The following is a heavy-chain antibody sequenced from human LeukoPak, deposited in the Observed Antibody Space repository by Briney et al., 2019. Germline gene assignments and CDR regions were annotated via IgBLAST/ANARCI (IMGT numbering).Heavy chain of an antibody. CDR2: IIPIFGTA. J-gene: IGHJ5*02. V-gene: IGHV1-69*13. Sequence: SVKVSCKASGGTFSSYAISWVRQAPGQGLEWMGGIIPIFGTANYAQKFQGRVTITADESTSTAYMELSSLRSEDTAVYYCARGETYRRWFDPWGQGTLVTVSS. CDR3: ARGETYRRWFDP. CDR1: GGTFSSYA. D-gene: IGHD3-16*02.